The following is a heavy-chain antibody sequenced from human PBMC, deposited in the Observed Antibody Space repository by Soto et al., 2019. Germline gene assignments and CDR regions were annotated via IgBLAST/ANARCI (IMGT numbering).Heavy chain of an antibody. CDR1: GFTFSSYA. J-gene: IGHJ6*02. V-gene: IGHV3-30-3*01. Sequence: PGGSLRLSCAASGFTFSSYARHWVRQAPGKGLEWVAVISYDGSNKYYADSVKGRFTISRDNSKNTLYLQMNSLRAEDTAVYYCASLSGSSGWSYYYYGMDVWGQGTTVTVSS. CDR2: ISYDGSNK. CDR3: ASLSGSSGWSYYYYGMDV. D-gene: IGHD6-19*01.